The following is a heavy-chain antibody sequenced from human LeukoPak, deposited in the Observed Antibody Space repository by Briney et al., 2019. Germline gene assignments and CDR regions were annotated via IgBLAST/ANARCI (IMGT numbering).Heavy chain of an antibody. CDR2: IYPGDSDI. Sequence: GESLQISCKGSGYSFTSYWIGWVRQMPGKGMEWMGIIYPGDSDIRYSPSFQGQVTISADKSISTAYLLWSSLKASDTAMYYCARGQRLLWFGELPSFDYWGQGTLVTVSS. V-gene: IGHV5-51*01. D-gene: IGHD3-10*01. J-gene: IGHJ4*02. CDR3: ARGQRLLWFGELPSFDY. CDR1: GYSFTSYW.